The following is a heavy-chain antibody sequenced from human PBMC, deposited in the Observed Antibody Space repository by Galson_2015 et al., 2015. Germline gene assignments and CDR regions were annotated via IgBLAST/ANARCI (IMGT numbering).Heavy chain of an antibody. J-gene: IGHJ5*02. V-gene: IGHV2-5*01. CDR3: AHRDSSRWYSWSDP. CDR2: IYWNDEK. CDR1: GLSLSASGVG. D-gene: IGHD6-13*01. Sequence: PALVKPTQTLTLTCTVSGLSLSASGVGVGWIRQPPGKALEWLALIYWNDEKRYRSSLKSRLTITKDTSKNQVILTMTNMDPVDTATYYCAHRDSSRWYSWSDPWGQGTLVTVSS.